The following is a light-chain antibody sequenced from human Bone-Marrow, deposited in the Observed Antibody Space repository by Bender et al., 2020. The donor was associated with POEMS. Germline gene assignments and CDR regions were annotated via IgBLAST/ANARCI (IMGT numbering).Light chain of an antibody. Sequence: QSALTQPRSVSGFPGQSVTISCTGTSSDVGRYNYVSWYQQHPGKAPQLIIYDVTTRPSWVPDRFSGSKSDNTASLTISGLLAEDEAEYFCSSYTSTNTRVVFGGGTKLTVL. CDR3: SSYTSTNTRVV. V-gene: IGLV2-11*01. CDR1: SSDVGRYNY. CDR2: DVT. J-gene: IGLJ2*01.